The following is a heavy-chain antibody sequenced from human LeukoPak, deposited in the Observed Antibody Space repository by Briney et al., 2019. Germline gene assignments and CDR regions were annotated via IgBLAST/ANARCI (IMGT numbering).Heavy chain of an antibody. D-gene: IGHD3-22*01. Sequence: GGSLRLSCAASGFTFSNYWMSWVRQAPGKGLEWVANIKGDGSYKYYVDSVKGLFTISRDNAKSSVYLQMNTLRAEDTAVYYCATSADSSGNDWGQGTLVTVSS. CDR3: ATSADSSGND. CDR1: GFTFSNYW. CDR2: IKGDGSYK. V-gene: IGHV3-7*03. J-gene: IGHJ4*02.